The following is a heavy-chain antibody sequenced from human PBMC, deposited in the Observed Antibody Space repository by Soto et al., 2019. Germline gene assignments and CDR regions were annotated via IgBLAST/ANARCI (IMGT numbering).Heavy chain of an antibody. J-gene: IGHJ4*02. D-gene: IGHD3-22*01. CDR3: AKGGMIVLYYFDY. CDR1: GFTFSSYA. Sequence: SGGSLRLSCAASGFTFSSYAMSWVRQAPGKGLEWVSAISGSGGSTYYADSVKGRFTISRDNSKDTLYLQMNSLRAEDTAVYYCAKGGMIVLYYFDYWGPGTLLTVSS. V-gene: IGHV3-23*01. CDR2: ISGSGGST.